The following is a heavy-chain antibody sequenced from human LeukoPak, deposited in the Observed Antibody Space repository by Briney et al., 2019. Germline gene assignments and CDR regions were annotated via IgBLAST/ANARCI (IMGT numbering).Heavy chain of an antibody. CDR2: TYYRAKWFN. CDR1: GDSVSSNIAT. Sequence: SQTPSLTCAISGDSVSSNIATWNWIRQSPSRGLEWLGRTYYRAKWFNDYAVSVRGRITFTADTSKNQFSLHLNSLTPEDTAVYYCARFLNVAVAGLDPWGQGTLVTVSS. V-gene: IGHV6-1*01. CDR3: ARFLNVAVAGLDP. J-gene: IGHJ5*02. D-gene: IGHD6-19*01.